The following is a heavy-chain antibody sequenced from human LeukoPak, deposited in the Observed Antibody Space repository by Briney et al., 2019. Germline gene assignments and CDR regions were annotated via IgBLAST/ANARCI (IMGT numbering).Heavy chain of an antibody. CDR2: ISSSSSYT. D-gene: IGHD2-15*01. CDR1: GFTFSDYY. V-gene: IGHV3-11*03. CDR3: ARYRGYCSGGSCHNWFDP. J-gene: IGHJ5*02. Sequence: GGSLRLSCAASGFTFSDYYMSWIRQAPGKGLEWVSYISSSSSYTNYADSVKGRFTISRDNAKNSLYLQMYSLRAEDTAVYYCARYRGYCSGGSCHNWFDPWGQGTLVTVSS.